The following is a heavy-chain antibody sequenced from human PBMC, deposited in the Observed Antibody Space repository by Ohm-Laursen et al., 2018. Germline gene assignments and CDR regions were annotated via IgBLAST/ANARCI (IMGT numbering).Heavy chain of an antibody. CDR2: IYYSGST. V-gene: IGHV4-31*01. J-gene: IGHJ4*02. Sequence: TLSLTCTVSGGSVSSGTYYWSWIRQPPGKGLEWIGYIYYSGSTYYNPSLKSLVTISLDTSKNQFSLKLSSVTAADTAVYYCATYCSSTSCSSGGFDYWGQGTLVTVSS. D-gene: IGHD2-2*01. CDR3: ATYCSSTSCSSGGFDY. CDR1: GGSVSSGTYY.